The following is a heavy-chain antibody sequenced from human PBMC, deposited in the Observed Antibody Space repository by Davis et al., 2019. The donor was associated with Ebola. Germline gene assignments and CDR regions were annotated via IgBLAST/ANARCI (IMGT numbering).Heavy chain of an antibody. D-gene: IGHD3-3*01. J-gene: IGHJ4*02. V-gene: IGHV3-30*04. Sequence: PGGSLRLSCAASGFTFSTYAMHWVRQASGKGLEWVAVISYGGTNKFYADSVKGRFTISRDNSKNTLYLQMNSLRPEDTAVYYCARDSVTYYDYWNGKGDYWGQGTLVTVSS. CDR3: ARDSVTYYDYWNGKGDY. CDR2: ISYGGTNK. CDR1: GFTFSTYA.